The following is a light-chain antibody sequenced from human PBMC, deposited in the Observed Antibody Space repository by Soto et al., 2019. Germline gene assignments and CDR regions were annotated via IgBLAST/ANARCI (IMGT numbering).Light chain of an antibody. CDR3: QHYNSYSEA. V-gene: IGKV1-8*01. CDR2: KAS. Sequence: ALRMTQSASSFSASTGDRVTITCRASQGISSYLAWYQQKPGKAPKLLIYKASTLKSGVPSRFSGSGSGTEFTLTISSLQPDDFATYYCQHYNSYSEAFGQGTKV. J-gene: IGKJ1*01. CDR1: QGISSY.